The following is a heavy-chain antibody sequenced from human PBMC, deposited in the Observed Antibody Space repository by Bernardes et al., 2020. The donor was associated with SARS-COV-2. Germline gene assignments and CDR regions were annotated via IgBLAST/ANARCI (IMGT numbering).Heavy chain of an antibody. Sequence: TLSLTCTVSGGSISSYYWSWIRQPPGKGLEWIGYIYYSGSTNYNPSLKSRVTISVDTSKNQFSLKLSSVTAADTAVYYCARSYSSSSEDWFDPWGQGTLVTVSS. CDR3: ARSYSSSSEDWFDP. J-gene: IGHJ5*02. CDR1: GGSISSYY. V-gene: IGHV4-59*08. CDR2: IYYSGST. D-gene: IGHD6-6*01.